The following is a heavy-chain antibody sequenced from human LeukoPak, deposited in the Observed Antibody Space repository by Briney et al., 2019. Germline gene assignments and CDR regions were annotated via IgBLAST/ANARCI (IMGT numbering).Heavy chain of an antibody. CDR1: GGSISSGSYY. CDR2: IYTSGST. D-gene: IGHD1-14*01. CDR3: ARFGSYQTFDY. V-gene: IGHV4-61*02. J-gene: IGHJ4*02. Sequence: PSETLSLTCTVSGGSISSGSYYWSWIRQPAGKGLEWIGRIYTSGSTNYNPSLKSRVTISVDTSKNQFSLKLTSVTAADTAVYYCARFGSYQTFDYWGQGTLVTVSS.